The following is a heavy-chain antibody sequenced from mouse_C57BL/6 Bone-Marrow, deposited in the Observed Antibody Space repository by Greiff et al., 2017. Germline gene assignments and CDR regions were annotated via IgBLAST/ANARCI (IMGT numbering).Heavy chain of an antibody. CDR2: INPSSGYT. CDR3: ARLYYYGSSPHYFDY. J-gene: IGHJ2*01. V-gene: IGHV1-4*01. CDR1: GYTFTSYT. D-gene: IGHD1-1*01. Sequence: VQLQQSGAELARPGASVKMSCKASGYTFTSYTMHWVKQRPGQGLEWIGYINPSSGYTKYNQKFKDKATLTADKSSSTAYMQLSSLTSGDSAVYYCARLYYYGSSPHYFDYWGQGTTLTVSS.